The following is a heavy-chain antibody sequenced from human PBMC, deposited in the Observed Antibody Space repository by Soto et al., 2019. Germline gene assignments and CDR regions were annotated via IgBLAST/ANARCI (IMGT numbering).Heavy chain of an antibody. CDR2: IYYSGST. J-gene: IGHJ5*02. D-gene: IGHD3-10*01. CDR1: GGSISSGGYY. V-gene: IGHV4-31*03. Sequence: QVQLQESGPGLVKPSQTLSLTCTVSGGSISSGGYYWSWIRQHPGKGLEWIGYIYYSGSTYYIPSLKSRVTISVDTSKNQFSLKLSSVTAAGTAVYYCARVDYGLGVWFDPRGQGSLVTVSS. CDR3: ARVDYGLGVWFDP.